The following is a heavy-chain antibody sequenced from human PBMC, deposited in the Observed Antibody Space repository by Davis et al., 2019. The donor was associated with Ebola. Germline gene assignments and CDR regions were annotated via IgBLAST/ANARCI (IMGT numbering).Heavy chain of an antibody. CDR2: ISYDGSNK. D-gene: IGHD2-8*01. CDR3: AKEYEGMDV. J-gene: IGHJ6*04. V-gene: IGHV3-30*04. Sequence: GGSLRLSCAASGFTFSSYAMHWVRQAPGKGLEWVAVISYDGSNKYYADSVKGRFTISRDNSKNTLYLQMNSLRAEDTAVYYCAKEYEGMDVWGKGTTVTVSS. CDR1: GFTFSSYA.